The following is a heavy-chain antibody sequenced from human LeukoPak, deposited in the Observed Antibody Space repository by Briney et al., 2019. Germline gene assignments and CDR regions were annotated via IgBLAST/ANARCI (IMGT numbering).Heavy chain of an antibody. CDR2: IRRSSSTI. CDR1: GFTFSSFG. D-gene: IGHD3-22*01. Sequence: GGALRLSCAASGFTFSSFGMNWVRQAPGRGLEWVSYIRRSSSTIYHADSLKGRFTLSRDNAKKSMYLQMNSLRAEDTAVYYCARDLGQYYDTSDNWFDPWGQGTLVTVSS. J-gene: IGHJ5*02. V-gene: IGHV3-48*04. CDR3: ARDLGQYYDTSDNWFDP.